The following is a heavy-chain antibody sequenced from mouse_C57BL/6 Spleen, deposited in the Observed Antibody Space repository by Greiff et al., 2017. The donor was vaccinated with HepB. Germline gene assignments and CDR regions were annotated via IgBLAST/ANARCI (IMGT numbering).Heavy chain of an antibody. D-gene: IGHD1-1*01. V-gene: IGHV14-3*01. CDR3: ARTTTVGGKDGAMDY. CDR2: IDPANGNT. J-gene: IGHJ4*01. Sequence: VQLQQSVAELVRPGASVKLSCTASGFNIKNSYMHWVKPRPEQGLAWIGRIDPANGNTKYAPKFPGTATLTADTSSNTAYLQLSSLTAEDTAIYDGARTTTVGGKDGAMDYWGQGTSVTVSS. CDR1: GFNIKNSY.